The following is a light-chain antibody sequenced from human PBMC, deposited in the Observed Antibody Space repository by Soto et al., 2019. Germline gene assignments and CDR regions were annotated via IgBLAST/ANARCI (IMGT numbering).Light chain of an antibody. J-gene: IGKJ1*01. CDR3: QQYKNWPRT. Sequence: EIVMTQSPATLSVSPGARATLSCRASQSVSSNLAWYQQKPGQAPRLLIYGASTRATGIPARCSGSGSGTEFTLTISSLQSEDFAVYYCQQYKNWPRTFGQGTKVDIK. V-gene: IGKV3-15*01. CDR1: QSVSSN. CDR2: GAS.